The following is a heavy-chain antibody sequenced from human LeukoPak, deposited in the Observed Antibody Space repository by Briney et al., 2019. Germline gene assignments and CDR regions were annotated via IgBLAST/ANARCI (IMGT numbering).Heavy chain of an antibody. J-gene: IGHJ6*02. V-gene: IGHV4-59*01. CDR3: ARDGVVSSHYYGMDV. D-gene: IGHD2-15*01. Sequence: SETLSLTCSVSGGAISSYYWSWIRQPPGKGLEWIGNIYYSGSTNYNPSLKSRVTISVDTSKNQFSLKLSSVTAADTAVYYCARDGVVSSHYYGMDVWGQGTTVTVSS. CDR2: IYYSGST. CDR1: GGAISSYY.